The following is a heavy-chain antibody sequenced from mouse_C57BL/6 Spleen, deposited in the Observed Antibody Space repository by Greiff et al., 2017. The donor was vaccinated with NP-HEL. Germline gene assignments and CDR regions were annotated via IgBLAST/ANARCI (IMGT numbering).Heavy chain of an antibody. CDR3: ARKGVYYSNYDY. CDR1: GYAFSSYW. CDR2: IYPGDGDT. J-gene: IGHJ2*01. D-gene: IGHD2-5*01. V-gene: IGHV1-80*01. Sequence: VQLQQSGAELVKPGASVKISCKASGYAFSSYWMNWVKQRPGKGLEWIGQIYPGDGDTNYNGKFKGKATLTADKSSSTAYMQLSSLTSEDSAVYCCARKGVYYSNYDYWGQGTTLTVSS.